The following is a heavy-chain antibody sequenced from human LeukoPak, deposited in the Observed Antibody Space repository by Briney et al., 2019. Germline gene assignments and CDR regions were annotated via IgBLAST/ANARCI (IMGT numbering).Heavy chain of an antibody. CDR3: AREADILTGYYKY. J-gene: IGHJ4*02. D-gene: IGHD3-9*01. CDR2: INPKNGGT. Sequence: ASVKVSCKASGYTFTDYYMHWVRQAPGQGLEWMGWINPKNGGTYYAQKYQGRVTVTRDTSISTAYMELSSLVSDDTAAYYCAREADILTGYYKYWGQGTLVTVSS. V-gene: IGHV1-2*02. CDR1: GYTFTDYY.